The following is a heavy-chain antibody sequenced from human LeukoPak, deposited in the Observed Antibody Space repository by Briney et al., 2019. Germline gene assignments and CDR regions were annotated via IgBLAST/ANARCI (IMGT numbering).Heavy chain of an antibody. Sequence: SETLSLTCTVSGGSISSSSYYWGWIRQPPGKGLEWIGSINYSGTTFYNPSLKSRVIISVDTSKNLFSLRLTSVTAADTAVYYCAWELNPYTYGSYYFDYWGQGTLVTVSS. V-gene: IGHV4-39*02. CDR2: INYSGTT. CDR1: GGSISSSSYY. J-gene: IGHJ4*02. D-gene: IGHD5-18*01. CDR3: AWELNPYTYGSYYFDY.